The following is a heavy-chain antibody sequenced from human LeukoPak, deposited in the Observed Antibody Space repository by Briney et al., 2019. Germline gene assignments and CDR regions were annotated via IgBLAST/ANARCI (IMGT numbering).Heavy chain of an antibody. V-gene: IGHV3-30-3*01. CDR1: GFTFSSYA. CDR2: ISYDGSNK. CDR3: ATSITMVRGVIIKGIDY. Sequence: GGSLRLSCAASGFTFSSYAMHWVRQAPAKGLEWVAVISYDGSNKYYADSVKGRFTISRDNSKNTLYLQMNSLRAEDTAVYYCATSITMVRGVIIKGIDYWGQGTLVTVSS. J-gene: IGHJ4*02. D-gene: IGHD3-10*01.